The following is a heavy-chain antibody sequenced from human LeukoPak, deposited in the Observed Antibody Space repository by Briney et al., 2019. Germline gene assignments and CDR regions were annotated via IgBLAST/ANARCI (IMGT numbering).Heavy chain of an antibody. Sequence: GGSLRLSCAASGFTFSSYWMSWVRQAPGKGLEWVANIKQNGSEKYYVDSVKGRLTISRDNAKNSLYLQMNSLRAEDTAVYYCARVFYGNYDILTGYYYFDYWGQGTLVTVSS. J-gene: IGHJ4*02. CDR1: GFTFSSYW. D-gene: IGHD3-9*01. V-gene: IGHV3-7*03. CDR2: IKQNGSEK. CDR3: ARVFYGNYDILTGYYYFDY.